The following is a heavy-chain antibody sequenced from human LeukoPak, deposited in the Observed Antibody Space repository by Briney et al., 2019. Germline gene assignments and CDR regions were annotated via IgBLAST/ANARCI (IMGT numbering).Heavy chain of an antibody. V-gene: IGHV4-39*07. CDR2: INHSGST. J-gene: IGHJ5*02. D-gene: IGHD3-10*01. Sequence: PSETLSLTCTVSGGSISSSSYYWGWIRQPPGKGLEWIGEINHSGSTNYNPSLKSRVTISVDTSKNQFSLKLSSVTAADTAVYYCARLIPVNMVRGDSYNWFDPWGQGTLVTVSS. CDR1: GGSISSSSYY. CDR3: ARLIPVNMVRGDSYNWFDP.